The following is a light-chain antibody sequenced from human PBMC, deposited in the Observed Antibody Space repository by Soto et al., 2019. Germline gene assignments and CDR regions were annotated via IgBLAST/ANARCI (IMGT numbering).Light chain of an antibody. CDR1: QSVTSKY. J-gene: IGKJ4*01. CDR3: QQYANSHLT. CDR2: GAS. Sequence: EIVLTQSPGTLSLSPGERATLSCRASQSVTSKYVAWYQQQPGQAPRDVICGASRRATGIPDRFSGRGSGTDFTLTIIRLEPEDFAVYYCQQYANSHLTFGGGTTVEIK. V-gene: IGKV3-20*01.